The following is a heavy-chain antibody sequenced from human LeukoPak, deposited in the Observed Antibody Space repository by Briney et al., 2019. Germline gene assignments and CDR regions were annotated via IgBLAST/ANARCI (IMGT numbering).Heavy chain of an antibody. D-gene: IGHD5-12*01. Sequence: GASVKVSCKASGYTFTGYYMHWVRQAPGQGLEWMGWINPNSGGTNYAQKFQGRVTMTRDTSTSTAYMELSRLRSDDFAVYYCARWALYSGYSSYWGQGTLVTVSS. CDR3: ARWALYSGYSSY. J-gene: IGHJ4*02. CDR1: GYTFTGYY. CDR2: INPNSGGT. V-gene: IGHV1-2*02.